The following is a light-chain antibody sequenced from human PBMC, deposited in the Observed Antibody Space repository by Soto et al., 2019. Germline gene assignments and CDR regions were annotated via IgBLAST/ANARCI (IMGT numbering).Light chain of an antibody. CDR2: DTS. CDR1: QRVDSTY. J-gene: IGKJ4*01. CDR3: QQYSDWPLT. Sequence: EIVLTQSPGTLSLSPGERATLSCRASQRVDSTYLAWYQQKPGQAPRLLIYDTSRRATGIPDKFSGSGSGTDFTLTISRLEPEDFAVYYCQQYSDWPLTFGGGTKVEVK. V-gene: IGKV3-20*01.